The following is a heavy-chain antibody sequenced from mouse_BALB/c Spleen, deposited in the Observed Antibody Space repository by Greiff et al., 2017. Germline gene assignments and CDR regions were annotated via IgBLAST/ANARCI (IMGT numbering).Heavy chain of an antibody. D-gene: IGHD2-3*01. CDR1: GFTFSSFG. Sequence: EVQLVESGGGLVQPGGSRKLSCAASGFTFSSFGMHWVRQAPEKGLEWVAYISSGSSTIYYADTVKGRFTISRDNPKNTLFLQMTSLRSEDTAMYYCARSGDGYYVPWFAYWGQGTLVTVSA. V-gene: IGHV5-17*02. CDR2: ISSGSSTI. J-gene: IGHJ3*01. CDR3: ARSGDGYYVPWFAY.